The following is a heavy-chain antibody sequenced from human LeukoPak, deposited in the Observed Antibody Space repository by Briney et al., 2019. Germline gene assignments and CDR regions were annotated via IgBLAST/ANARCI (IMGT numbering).Heavy chain of an antibody. CDR1: GGSFSGYY. Sequence: SETLSLTCAVYGGSFSGYYWSWIRQPPGKGLEWIGEINHSGSTNYNPSLKSRVAISIDTSKNQFSLNLTSVTAADTAVYYCARLSLHCSGGSCYRGAFDSWGQGTLVTVSS. D-gene: IGHD2-15*01. CDR2: INHSGST. CDR3: ARLSLHCSGGSCYRGAFDS. V-gene: IGHV4-34*01. J-gene: IGHJ4*02.